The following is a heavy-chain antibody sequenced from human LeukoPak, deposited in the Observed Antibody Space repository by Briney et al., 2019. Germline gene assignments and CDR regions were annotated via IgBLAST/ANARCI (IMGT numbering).Heavy chain of an antibody. CDR3: YGDPTVSFDP. V-gene: IGHV3-23*01. D-gene: IGHD4-17*01. CDR2: ISSSGEST. CDR1: GFTFSSYA. J-gene: IGHJ5*02. Sequence: GGSLRLSCAASGFTFSSYAMSWVRQAPGKGLEWVSRISSSGESTYYADSVKGRFTISRDNSKNTLYLQMSSLRAEDTAVYYSYGDPTVSFDPCGQGPLVTVSS.